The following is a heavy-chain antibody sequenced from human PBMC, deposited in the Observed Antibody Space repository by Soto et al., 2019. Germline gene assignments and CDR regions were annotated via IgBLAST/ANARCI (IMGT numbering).Heavy chain of an antibody. Sequence: ASVKVSCKASGYTFTSYGISWVRQAPGQGLEWMGWISAYNGNTNYAQKLQGRVAMTTDTSTSTAYMELRSLRSDDTAVYYCARDRKYYYDSSGSIAYYYYGLDVWGQGTTVTVSS. CDR2: ISAYNGNT. D-gene: IGHD3-22*01. V-gene: IGHV1-18*01. J-gene: IGHJ6*02. CDR1: GYTFTSYG. CDR3: ARDRKYYYDSSGSIAYYYYGLDV.